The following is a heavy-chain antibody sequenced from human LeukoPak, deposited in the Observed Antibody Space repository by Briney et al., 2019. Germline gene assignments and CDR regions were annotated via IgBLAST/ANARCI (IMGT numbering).Heavy chain of an antibody. CDR1: GYTFTSYG. Sequence: GASVKVSCKASGYTFTSYGISWVRQAPGQGLEWMGWINPNSGGTNYAQKFQGRVTMTRDTSISTAYMELSRLRSDDTAVYYCARGSRWLQDYYFDYWGQGTLVTVSS. V-gene: IGHV1-2*02. CDR2: INPNSGGT. D-gene: IGHD5-24*01. CDR3: ARGSRWLQDYYFDY. J-gene: IGHJ4*02.